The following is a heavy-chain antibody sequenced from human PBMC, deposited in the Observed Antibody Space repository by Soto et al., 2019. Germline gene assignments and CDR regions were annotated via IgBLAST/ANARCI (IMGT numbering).Heavy chain of an antibody. Sequence: SETLSLTCAVYGGSFSGYYWSWIRQPPGKGLEWIGEINHSGSTNYNPSLKSRVTISVDTSKNQFSLKLSSVTAADTAVYYCARGYYDSSGYYHAYWYFDLWGRGTLVTVS. CDR2: INHSGST. D-gene: IGHD3-22*01. J-gene: IGHJ2*01. CDR1: GGSFSGYY. CDR3: ARGYYDSSGYYHAYWYFDL. V-gene: IGHV4-34*01.